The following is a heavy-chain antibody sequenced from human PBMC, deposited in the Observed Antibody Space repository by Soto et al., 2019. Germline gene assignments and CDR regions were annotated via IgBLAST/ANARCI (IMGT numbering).Heavy chain of an antibody. V-gene: IGHV1-69*06. CDR2: IIPIFGTA. D-gene: IGHD3-22*01. CDR3: ATKAPIERRGAVAY. CDR1: GGTFSSYA. J-gene: IGHJ4*02. Sequence: GASVKVSCKASGGTFSSYAISWVRQAPGQGLEWMGGIIPIFGTANYAQKFQGRVTITADKSTSTAYMELSSLRSEDTAVYYCATKAPIERRGAVAYWGQGTMVTVSS.